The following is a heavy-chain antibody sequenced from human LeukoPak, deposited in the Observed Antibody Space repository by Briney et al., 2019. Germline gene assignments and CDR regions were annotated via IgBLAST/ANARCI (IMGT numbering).Heavy chain of an antibody. CDR3: AKEGTYSASYDPFDM. V-gene: IGHV3-23*01. CDR1: GFSFSSYA. CDR2: IGGSGGST. Sequence: GGSLRLSCATSGFSFSSYAMSWVRQAPGKGLEWVSAIGGSGGSTNYADSVKGRFTIFRDNSENTLYLQMNSLTVEDTALYYCAKEGTYSASYDPFDMWGLGTMVTVSS. J-gene: IGHJ3*02. D-gene: IGHD1-26*01.